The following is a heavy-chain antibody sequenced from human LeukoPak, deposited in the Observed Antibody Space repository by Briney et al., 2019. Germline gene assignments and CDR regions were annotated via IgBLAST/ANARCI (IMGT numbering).Heavy chain of an antibody. CDR2: IGYDGSNK. V-gene: IGHV3-33*01. J-gene: IGHJ4*02. D-gene: IGHD3-22*01. CDR3: ARDGNYYDSSGWFDY. Sequence: GGSLKLSGQAPGFPFIGYAMTWFRQAPAKGLGGVAVIGYDGSNKYYADSVKGRFTISRDNSKNTLYLQMNSLGAEDTAVYYCARDGNYYDSSGWFDYWGQGTLVTVSS. CDR1: GFPFIGYA.